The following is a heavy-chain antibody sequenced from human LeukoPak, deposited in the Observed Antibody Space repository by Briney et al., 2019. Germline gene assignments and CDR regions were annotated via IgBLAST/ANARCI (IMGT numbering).Heavy chain of an antibody. CDR2: IRSDGSNK. D-gene: IGHD4-23*01. Sequence: GGSLRLSCSASGFSFSMYGIHWVRQAPGKGLEWVAFIRSDGSNKYYADSVKGRFTISRDNSKNTLYLQMNSLRAEDTAVYYCANLLRWEPYWGQGTLVTVSS. V-gene: IGHV3-30*02. CDR1: GFSFSMYG. CDR3: ANLLRWEPY. J-gene: IGHJ4*02.